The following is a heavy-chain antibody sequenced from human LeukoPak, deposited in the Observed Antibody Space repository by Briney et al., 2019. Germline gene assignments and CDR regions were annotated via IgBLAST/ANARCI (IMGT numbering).Heavy chain of an antibody. Sequence: PGGSLRLSCAASGFTFSSYAMSWVRQAPGKGLEWVSTISGSGGRPYYADSVKGRFTISRDNSRNTLYLQLNSLRAEDTAVYYCAKDSSTTNYYYGLDVWGQGTTVTVSS. J-gene: IGHJ6*02. V-gene: IGHV3-23*01. D-gene: IGHD2-2*01. CDR3: AKDSSTTNYYYGLDV. CDR1: GFTFSSYA. CDR2: ISGSGGRP.